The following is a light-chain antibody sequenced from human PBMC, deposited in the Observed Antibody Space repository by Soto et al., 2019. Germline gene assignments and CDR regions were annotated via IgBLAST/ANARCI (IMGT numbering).Light chain of an antibody. CDR2: AAS. Sequence: IQLTQSPSSLSASIGDRVTITCRAGQGISTYLAWYQQKPRKAPKLLIYAASTLQSGVPSRFSGSGSGTDFTLTISSLQPEDFATYYCQQANSFPITFGQGTRLEIK. V-gene: IGKV1-9*01. J-gene: IGKJ5*01. CDR3: QQANSFPIT. CDR1: QGISTY.